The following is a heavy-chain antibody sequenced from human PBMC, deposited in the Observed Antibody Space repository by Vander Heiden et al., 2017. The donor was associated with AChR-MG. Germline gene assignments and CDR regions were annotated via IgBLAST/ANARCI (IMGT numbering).Heavy chain of an antibody. V-gene: IGHV3-30*18. CDR1: GFSFSSYG. CDR2: ISYDGTNI. Sequence: QVQLVESGGGVVQPGRSLRLSCAASGFSFSSYGLHWVPQAPGKGLEGVAVISYDGTNIFYADSVKGRFTISRDNSKNTLYLQIRSLTIDETAVYYCAKETTRGYSFGGGLDYWGQGTLVTVSS. J-gene: IGHJ4*02. CDR3: AKETTRGYSFGGGLDY. D-gene: IGHD5-18*01.